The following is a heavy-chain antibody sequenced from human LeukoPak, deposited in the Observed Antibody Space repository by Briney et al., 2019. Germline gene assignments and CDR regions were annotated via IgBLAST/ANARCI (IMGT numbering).Heavy chain of an antibody. CDR3: AKDLLHLNPQRYYYGMDV. V-gene: IGHV3-30*18. CDR1: GFTFSSYG. CDR2: ISYDGSNK. Sequence: GGSLRLSCAASGFTFSSYGMHWVRQAPGKGLEWVAVISYDGSNKYYADSVKGRFTISRDNSKNTLYLQMSSLRAEDTAVYYCAKDLLHLNPQRYYYGMDVWGQGTTVTVSS. J-gene: IGHJ6*02. D-gene: IGHD5-24*01.